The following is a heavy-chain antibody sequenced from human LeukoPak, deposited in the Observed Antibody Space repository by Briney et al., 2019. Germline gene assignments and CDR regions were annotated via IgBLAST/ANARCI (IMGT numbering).Heavy chain of an antibody. CDR2: IKQDGSKK. CDR3: TRVGYIDEGIDY. V-gene: IGHV3-7*04. D-gene: IGHD5-24*01. Sequence: GVSLRLSCVASGFPFSSYWMTWVRQAPGKGLEWVANIKQDGSKKSYVDSVKGRFTISRDNAKNSLYLQMNSLRAEDTAIYYCTRVGYIDEGIDYWGQGTLVTVSS. J-gene: IGHJ4*02. CDR1: GFPFSSYW.